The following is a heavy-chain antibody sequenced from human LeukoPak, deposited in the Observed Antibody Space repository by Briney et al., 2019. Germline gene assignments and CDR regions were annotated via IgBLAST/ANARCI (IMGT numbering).Heavy chain of an antibody. D-gene: IGHD3-22*01. J-gene: IGHJ1*01. CDR1: GYTFITYY. CDR3: ARDGVGYYDSSGYYYFQH. CDR2: INPSGGST. V-gene: IGHV1-46*01. Sequence: ASVKVSCKASGYTFITYYMHWVRKAPGQGLEWMGIINPSGGSTSYAQKFQGRATMTGDTSTSTAYMELSRLRSDDTAVYYCARDGVGYYDSSGYYYFQHWGQGTLVTVSS.